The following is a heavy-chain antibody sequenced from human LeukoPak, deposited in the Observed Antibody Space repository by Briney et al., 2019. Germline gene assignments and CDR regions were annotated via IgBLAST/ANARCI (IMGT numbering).Heavy chain of an antibody. CDR2: ISFDGNNR. D-gene: IGHD6-13*01. J-gene: IGHJ6*02. Sequence: GGSLRLSCAASGFTFNNYAMFWVRQAPGNGLEWVSVISFDGNNRYYAASVKGRFTISRDNSKSVYLQMSSLRVVDTAVYYCARGALGLTYSSSLYLGYHGLDVWGQGTTVIVSS. CDR1: GFTFNNYA. CDR3: ARGALGLTYSSSLYLGYHGLDV. V-gene: IGHV3-30-3*01.